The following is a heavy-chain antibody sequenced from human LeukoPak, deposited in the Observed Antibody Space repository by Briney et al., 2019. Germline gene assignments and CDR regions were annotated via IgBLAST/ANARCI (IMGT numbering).Heavy chain of an antibody. J-gene: IGHJ6*03. CDR2: IKQEGSEK. D-gene: IGHD1-26*01. Sequence: GGSLRLSCAASGFTFSTYWMSWVRQAPGKGLEWVANIKQEGSEKYYVDSVKGRFTISRDNAKNSLYLQMNSLRAEDMAVYYCARAYSVKYGLGYYYMDVWGKGTTVTISS. CDR3: ARAYSVKYGLGYYYMDV. V-gene: IGHV3-7*01. CDR1: GFTFSTYW.